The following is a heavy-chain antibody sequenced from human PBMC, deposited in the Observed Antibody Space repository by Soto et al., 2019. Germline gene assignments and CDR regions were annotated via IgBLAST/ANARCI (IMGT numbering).Heavy chain of an antibody. J-gene: IGHJ4*02. V-gene: IGHV3-9*01. CDR1: GFTFDDYA. D-gene: IGHD3-10*01. CDR2: ISWNGDAT. Sequence: EVQLVESGGALVQPGGSLRLSCTASGFTFDDYAIHWVRQAPGKGLEWLAGISWNGDATGYADSVKGRFTISRDNAKNSLYLQMNSLRTEDTAMYFCASLPLYGSGFDCWGQGTLVTFAS. CDR3: ASLPLYGSGFDC.